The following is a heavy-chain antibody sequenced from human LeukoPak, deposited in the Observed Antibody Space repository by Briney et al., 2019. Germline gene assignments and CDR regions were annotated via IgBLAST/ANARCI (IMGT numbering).Heavy chain of an antibody. J-gene: IGHJ4*02. Sequence: ASVKVSCKASGYIFTDYYMYWVRQAPGQGPEWMGWINPNSGGTNYAQKFQGRVTMTRDTSISTAYMELSRLRSDDTAVYYCASVGVGYCSGGSCRSGLLFDYWGQGTLVTVSS. V-gene: IGHV1-2*02. CDR1: GYIFTDYY. CDR2: INPNSGGT. D-gene: IGHD2-15*01. CDR3: ASVGVGYCSGGSCRSGLLFDY.